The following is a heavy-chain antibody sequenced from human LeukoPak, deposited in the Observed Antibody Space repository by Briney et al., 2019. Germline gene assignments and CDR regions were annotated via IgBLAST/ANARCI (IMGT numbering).Heavy chain of an antibody. CDR2: IYPGDFDT. Sequence: GESLKISCKGSGYSFTSYWIGWVRQMPGKGLEWMGIIYPGDFDTRYSPSFRGQVTISADKSISTAYLQWSSLKASDTAMYYCAREGGTSCYGCWTWFDPWGQGTLVTVSS. V-gene: IGHV5-51*01. J-gene: IGHJ5*02. CDR1: GYSFTSYW. D-gene: IGHD2-2*01. CDR3: AREGGTSCYGCWTWFDP.